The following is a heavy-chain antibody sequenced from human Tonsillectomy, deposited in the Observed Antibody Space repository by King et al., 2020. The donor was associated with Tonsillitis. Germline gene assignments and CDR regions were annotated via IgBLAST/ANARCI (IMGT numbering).Heavy chain of an antibody. D-gene: IGHD3-10*01. J-gene: IGHJ4*02. CDR2: VHYSGKT. CDR3: ASVRGSSRIFDY. CDR1: GGSTSSTSHY. V-gene: IGHV4-39*01. Sequence: QLQESGPGLVKPSETLSLICSVSGGSTSSTSHYWGWIRQPPGKGLEWIGSVHYSGKTYYNPSLKSRVIISVDTSKNQFSLKLSSLTAADTAVYYCASVRGSSRIFDYWGQGTLVTASS.